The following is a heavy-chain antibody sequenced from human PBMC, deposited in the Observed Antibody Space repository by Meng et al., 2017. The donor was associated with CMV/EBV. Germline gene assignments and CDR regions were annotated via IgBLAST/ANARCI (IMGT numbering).Heavy chain of an antibody. J-gene: IGHJ4*02. CDR3: AADIVVVPAATSGDY. CDR2: INPSGGST. D-gene: IGHD2-2*01. CDR1: GYTFTSYY. Sequence: ASVKVSCKASGYTFTSYYMHWVRQAPGQGLEWMGIINPSGGSTSYAQKFQGRVTITRDMSTSTAYMELSSLRSEDTAVYYCAADIVVVPAATSGDYWGQGTLVTVSS. V-gene: IGHV1-46*01.